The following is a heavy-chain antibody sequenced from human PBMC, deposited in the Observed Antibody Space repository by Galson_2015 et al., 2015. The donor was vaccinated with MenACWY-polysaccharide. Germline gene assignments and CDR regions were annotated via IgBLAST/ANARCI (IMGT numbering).Heavy chain of an antibody. CDR3: ARDFLSTVTTRPGY. CDR2: ISVYNGFT. Sequence: SMKVSCKGSGDRFGSGGVSWVRQAPGQGLEWMGWISVYNGFTKYAQNLQGRVTMTTDTSTSTAYMELRSLRSDDTAVYYCARDFLSTVTTRPGYWGQGTLVTVSS. J-gene: IGHJ4*02. CDR1: GDRFGSGG. D-gene: IGHD4-17*01. V-gene: IGHV1-18*01.